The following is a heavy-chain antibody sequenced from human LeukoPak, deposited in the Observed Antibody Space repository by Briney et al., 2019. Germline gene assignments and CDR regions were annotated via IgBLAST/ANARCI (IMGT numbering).Heavy chain of an antibody. Sequence: SVKVSCKASGYTFTGYYMHWVRQAPGQGLEWMGWINPNSGGTNYAQKFQGRVTMTRDTSISTAYMELSRLRSDDTAVYYCARTVLLWFGESKHAFDIWGQGTMVTVSS. CDR2: INPNSGGT. D-gene: IGHD3-10*01. CDR3: ARTVLLWFGESKHAFDI. V-gene: IGHV1-2*02. CDR1: GYTFTGYY. J-gene: IGHJ3*02.